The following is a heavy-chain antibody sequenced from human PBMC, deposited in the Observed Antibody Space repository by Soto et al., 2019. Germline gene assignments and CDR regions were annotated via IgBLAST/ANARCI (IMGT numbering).Heavy chain of an antibody. Sequence: PGGSLRLSCAASGFTFSSYSTNWVRQAPGKGLEWVSYISSSSSTIYYADSVKGRFTISRDNAKNSLYLQMNSLRDEDTAVYYCARAQYYYGSGSFSMDVWGQGTTVTVSS. CDR1: GFTFSSYS. V-gene: IGHV3-48*02. D-gene: IGHD3-10*01. CDR2: ISSSSSTI. CDR3: ARAQYYYGSGSFSMDV. J-gene: IGHJ6*02.